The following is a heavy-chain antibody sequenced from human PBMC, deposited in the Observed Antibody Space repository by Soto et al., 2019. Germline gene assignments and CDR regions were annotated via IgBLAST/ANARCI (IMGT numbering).Heavy chain of an antibody. CDR1: GGSISRSPYS. D-gene: IGHD5-18*01. Sequence: QLHLQESGPGLVKPSETLSLSCIVSGGSISRSPYSWACLRQPPGQGLEWIGTIYYSGTIYYSASCKSRVSISVDTSKDQFSLKVRSVTAADTAVYSCARHAAARRADVVAFQVWGQGTPVTVSS. CDR2: IYYSGTI. V-gene: IGHV4-39*01. J-gene: IGHJ3*01. CDR3: ARHAAARRADVVAFQV.